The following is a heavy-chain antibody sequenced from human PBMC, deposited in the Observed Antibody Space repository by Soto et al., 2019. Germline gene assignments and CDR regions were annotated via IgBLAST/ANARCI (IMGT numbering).Heavy chain of an antibody. Sequence: SETLSLTCTVSGGSISSYYWSWIRQPPGKGLEWIGYIYYSGSTNYNPSLKSRVTISVDTSKNQFSLKLSSATAADTAVYYCARSPYDYGDYGWFDPWGQGTLVTVSS. V-gene: IGHV4-59*01. J-gene: IGHJ5*02. CDR3: ARSPYDYGDYGWFDP. CDR1: GGSISSYY. D-gene: IGHD4-17*01. CDR2: IYYSGST.